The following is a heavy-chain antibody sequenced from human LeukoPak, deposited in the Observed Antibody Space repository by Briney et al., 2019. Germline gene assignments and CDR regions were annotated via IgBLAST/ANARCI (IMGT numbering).Heavy chain of an antibody. D-gene: IGHD3-16*01. J-gene: IGHJ4*02. CDR1: GFTFDDYG. Sequence: GGSLRLSCAASGFTFDDYGMSWVRQAPGKGLEWVSVIYSGGSTYYADSVKGRFTISRDNSKNTLYLQMNSLRAEDTAVYYCARDLGYFDYWGQGTLVTVSS. V-gene: IGHV3-66*01. CDR3: ARDLGYFDY. CDR2: IYSGGST.